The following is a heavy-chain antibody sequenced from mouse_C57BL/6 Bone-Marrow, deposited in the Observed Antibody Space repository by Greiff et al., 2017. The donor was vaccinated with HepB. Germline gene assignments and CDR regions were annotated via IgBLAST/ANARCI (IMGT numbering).Heavy chain of an antibody. CDR2: IHPNSGST. D-gene: IGHD2-1*01. CDR1: GYTFTSYW. V-gene: IGHV1-64*01. CDR3: ARHGIASFAY. Sequence: VQLQQPGAELVKPGASVKLSCKASGYTFTSYWMHWVKQRPGQGLEWIGMIHPNSGSTNYNEKFKSKATLTVDKSSSTAYMQLSSLTSEDSAVYISARHGIASFAYWGERALVTVSA. J-gene: IGHJ3*01.